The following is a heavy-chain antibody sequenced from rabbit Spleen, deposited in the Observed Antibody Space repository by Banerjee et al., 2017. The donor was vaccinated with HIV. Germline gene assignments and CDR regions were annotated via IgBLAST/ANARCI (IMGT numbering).Heavy chain of an antibody. V-gene: IGHV1S47*01. CDR2: IGTAEGST. CDR1: GIDFTNYY. D-gene: IGHD8-1*01. Sequence: QEQLTETGGGLVPPGGSLTLSCKAAGIDFTNYYIRWVRQAPGKGLEWIGIIGTAEGSTYYASWVNGRFTISSDNAQNTVLLQMTSLTAADTATDFCARDGAGGSYFALWGPGTLVTVS. CDR3: ARDGAGGSYFAL. J-gene: IGHJ4*01.